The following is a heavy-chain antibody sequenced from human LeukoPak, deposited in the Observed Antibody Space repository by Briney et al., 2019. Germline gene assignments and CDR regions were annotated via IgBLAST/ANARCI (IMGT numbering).Heavy chain of an antibody. D-gene: IGHD5-12*01. V-gene: IGHV3-21*01. CDR2: TTSSASYR. CDR3: ASENIVGTSGALFDY. Sequence: GGSLRLSCAASGFTFSRHAMNWVRQAPGKGLEWVSSTTSSASYRYHSDSVKGRFTISRDNAKNSLYLQMNSLRVEDTAVYYCASENIVGTSGALFDYWGQGTLVTVSS. J-gene: IGHJ4*02. CDR1: GFTFSRHA.